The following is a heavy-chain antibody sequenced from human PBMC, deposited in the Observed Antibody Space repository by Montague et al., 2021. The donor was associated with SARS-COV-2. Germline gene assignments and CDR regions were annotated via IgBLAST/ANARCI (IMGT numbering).Heavy chain of an antibody. Sequence: SLRLSCAASGFTFSSYDMHWVRQTTGKGLEWVSAIGSAGDTYYPGSVKGRLTISRDNAKNSLYLQMNSLRAEDTAVYYCAKGSVWGQGTTVTVSS. V-gene: IGHV3-13*01. CDR2: IGSAGDT. J-gene: IGHJ6*02. CDR1: GFTFSSYD. CDR3: AKGSV.